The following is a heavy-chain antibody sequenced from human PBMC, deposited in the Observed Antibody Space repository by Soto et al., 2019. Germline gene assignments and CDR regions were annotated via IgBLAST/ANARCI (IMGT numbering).Heavy chain of an antibody. V-gene: IGHV4-28*01. J-gene: IGHJ5*02. CDR3: ARRVQANGVITQDNWLAP. D-gene: IGHD3-10*01. CDR2: IYYSGTT. Sequence: SETLSLTCAVSGYSISSSNWWGWIRQPPGKGLEWIGYIYYSGTTYYNPSLKSRVTMSVDTSKNQFSLRLSSVTAADTAVYYCARRVQANGVITQDNWLAPWGQGTRVTVSS. CDR1: GYSISSSNW.